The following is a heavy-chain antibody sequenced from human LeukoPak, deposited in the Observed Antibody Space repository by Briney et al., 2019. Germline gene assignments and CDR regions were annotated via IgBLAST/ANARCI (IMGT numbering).Heavy chain of an antibody. CDR2: ISSSNSYI. CDR3: AKEEQLVPYLYYYYYMDV. CDR1: GFTFSSYS. V-gene: IGHV3-21*04. D-gene: IGHD6-6*01. Sequence: GGSLRLSCAASGFTFSSYSMNWVRQAPGKGLEWVSFISSSNSYIYYADSVKGRFTISRDNAKNSLYLQMNSLRAEDTAVYYCAKEEQLVPYLYYYYYMDVWGKGTTVTVSS. J-gene: IGHJ6*03.